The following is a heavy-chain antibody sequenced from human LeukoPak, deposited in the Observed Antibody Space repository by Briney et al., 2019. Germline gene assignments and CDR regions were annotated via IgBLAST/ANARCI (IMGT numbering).Heavy chain of an antibody. CDR3: ARDRGGYYDSSGYYVRFDP. V-gene: IGHV4-59*01. J-gene: IGHJ5*02. Sequence: ASETLSLTCTVSGGSISSCYWSWIRQPPGKGLEWIGYIYYSGSTNYNPSLKSRVTISVDTSKNQFSLKLSSVTAADTAVYYCARDRGGYYDSSGYYVRFDPWGQGTLVTVSS. CDR2: IYYSGST. CDR1: GGSISSCY. D-gene: IGHD3-22*01.